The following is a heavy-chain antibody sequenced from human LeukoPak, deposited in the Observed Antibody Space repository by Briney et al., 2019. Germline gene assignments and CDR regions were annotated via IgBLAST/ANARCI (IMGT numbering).Heavy chain of an antibody. D-gene: IGHD3-3*01. J-gene: IGHJ5*02. V-gene: IGHV4-59*01. Sequence: SETLPLTCTVSGGSISSYYWSWIRQPPGKGLEWIGYIYYSGSTNYNPSLKSRVTISVDTSKNQFSLKLSSVAAADTAVYYCARDFWSGYQNWFDPWGQGTLVTVSS. CDR1: GGSISSYY. CDR2: IYYSGST. CDR3: ARDFWSGYQNWFDP.